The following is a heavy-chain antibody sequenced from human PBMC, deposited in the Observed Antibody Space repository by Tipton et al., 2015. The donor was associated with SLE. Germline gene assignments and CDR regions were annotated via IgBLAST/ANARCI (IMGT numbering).Heavy chain of an antibody. V-gene: IGHV3-21*04. CDR1: GFTFSSYS. CDR2: ISSSSSYI. J-gene: IGHJ4*02. Sequence: SLRLSCAASGFTFSSYSMNWVRQAPGKGLEWVSSISSSSSYIYDADSVKGRFTISRDNAKNSLYLQMNSLRAEDTALYYCAKGDLVGATGYWGQGTLVTVSS. CDR3: AKGDLVGATGY. D-gene: IGHD1-26*01.